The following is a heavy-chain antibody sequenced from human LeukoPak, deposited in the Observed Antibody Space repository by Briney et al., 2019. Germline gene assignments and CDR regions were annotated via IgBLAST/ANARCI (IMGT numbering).Heavy chain of an antibody. D-gene: IGHD6-13*01. Sequence: PSETLSLTCTVSGGSISTNYWSWIRQPPGKGLEWIGYIYYSGSTSYNPSLESRVTISVDMSKNQFSLNLTSVTAADTAVYYCATDRHSSSWYVFDYWGQGTPVTVSS. CDR3: ATDRHSSSWYVFDY. V-gene: IGHV4-59*08. CDR1: GGSISTNY. J-gene: IGHJ4*02. CDR2: IYYSGST.